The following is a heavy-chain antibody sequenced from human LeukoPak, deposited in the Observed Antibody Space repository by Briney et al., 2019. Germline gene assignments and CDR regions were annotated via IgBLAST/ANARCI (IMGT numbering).Heavy chain of an antibody. CDR2: ISYDGSNK. J-gene: IGHJ4*02. V-gene: IGHV3-30*18. D-gene: IGHD3-10*01. Sequence: GGSLRLSCATSGFTFSSYAMSWVRQAPGKGLEWVAVISYDGSNKYYADSVKGRFTISRDNSKNTLYLQMNSLRAEDTAVYYCAKERNMVRGVIEYYFDYWGQGTLVTVSS. CDR1: GFTFSSYA. CDR3: AKERNMVRGVIEYYFDY.